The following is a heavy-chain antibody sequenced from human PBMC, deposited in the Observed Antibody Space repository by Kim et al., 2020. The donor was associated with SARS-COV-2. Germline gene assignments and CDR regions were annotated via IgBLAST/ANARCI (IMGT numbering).Heavy chain of an antibody. J-gene: IGHJ6*02. Sequence: SVKGRFTISRDNAKNSLYLQMNSLRDEDTAVYYCARDYVWGSYRHYGMDVWGQGTTVTVSS. D-gene: IGHD3-16*02. V-gene: IGHV3-48*02. CDR3: ARDYVWGSYRHYGMDV.